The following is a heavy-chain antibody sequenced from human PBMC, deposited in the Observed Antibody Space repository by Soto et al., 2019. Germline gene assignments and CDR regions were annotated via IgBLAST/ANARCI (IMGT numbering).Heavy chain of an antibody. Sequence: GGSLRLSCAASGFTFNNYAMSWVRQAPGEGLEWASGISSSGGKTYYADSVKGRFTISRDNAKNTLYLQMNSLRAEDTAVYYCASLRGGAGTEIDYWGQGTLVTVSS. D-gene: IGHD1-26*01. CDR2: ISSSGGKT. V-gene: IGHV3-23*01. CDR3: ASLRGGAGTEIDY. J-gene: IGHJ4*02. CDR1: GFTFNNYA.